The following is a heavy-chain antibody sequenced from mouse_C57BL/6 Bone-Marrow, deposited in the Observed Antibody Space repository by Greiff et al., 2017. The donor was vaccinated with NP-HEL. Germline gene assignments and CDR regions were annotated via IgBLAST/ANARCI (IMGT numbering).Heavy chain of an antibody. Sequence: ESGPGLVKPSQSLSLTCTVTGYSITSDYAWNWIRQFPGNKLEWMGYISYSGSTSYNPSLKSRISITRDTSKNQFFLQLNSVTTEDTATYYCARNDYGSSSGYFDYWGQGTTLTVSS. V-gene: IGHV3-2*02. J-gene: IGHJ2*01. CDR2: ISYSGST. D-gene: IGHD1-1*01. CDR3: ARNDYGSSSGYFDY. CDR1: GYSITSDYA.